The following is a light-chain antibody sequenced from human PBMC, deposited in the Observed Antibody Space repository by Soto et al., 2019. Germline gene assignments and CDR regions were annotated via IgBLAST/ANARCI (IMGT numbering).Light chain of an antibody. CDR3: AAWDESLSGVV. CDR1: SSNIGSNY. Sequence: QSVLTQPPSASGTPGQRVTISCSGSSSNIGSNYVYWYQQLPGTAPKLLIYSDNRRPSGVPDRFSGSKSGTSASLAISGLRSEDEADYYCAAWDESLSGVVFGGGTQLTVL. V-gene: IGLV1-47*02. J-gene: IGLJ7*01. CDR2: SDN.